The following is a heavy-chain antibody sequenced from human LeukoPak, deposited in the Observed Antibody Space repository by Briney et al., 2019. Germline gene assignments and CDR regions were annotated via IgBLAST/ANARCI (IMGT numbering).Heavy chain of an antibody. CDR2: IKKDGSEK. Sequence: GGSLRLSCAASGFNFNTYWMNWVRQVPGKGLEWVADIKKDGSEKDYVDSVKGRFTISRDNAKNSLYLQMNRLRAEDTAVYYCTTDTRLREVEPDARANCYYYYGMDIWGQGTTVTVSS. J-gene: IGHJ6*02. CDR1: GFNFNTYW. CDR3: TTDTRLREVEPDARANCYYYYGMDI. D-gene: IGHD1-14*01. V-gene: IGHV3-7*01.